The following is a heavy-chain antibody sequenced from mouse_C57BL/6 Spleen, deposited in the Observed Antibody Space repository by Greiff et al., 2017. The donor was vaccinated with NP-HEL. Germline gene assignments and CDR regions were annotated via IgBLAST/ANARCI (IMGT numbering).Heavy chain of an antibody. V-gene: IGHV1-19*01. Sequence: VQLQQSGPALVKPGASVKMSCKASGYTFTDYYMNWVKQSHGKSLEWIGISNPNNVGTSYNQKFKGKATLTVDKSSNTAYMELNSLTSEDSAVYYCARDGSNWYYFDYWGQGTTLTVSS. D-gene: IGHD1-1*01. CDR1: GYTFTDYY. J-gene: IGHJ2*01. CDR2: SNPNNVGT. CDR3: ARDGSNWYYFDY.